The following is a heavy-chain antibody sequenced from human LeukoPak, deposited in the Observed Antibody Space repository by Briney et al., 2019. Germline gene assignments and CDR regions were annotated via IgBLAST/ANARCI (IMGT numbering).Heavy chain of an antibody. D-gene: IGHD3-10*01. V-gene: IGHV4-34*01. J-gene: IGHJ4*02. CDR2: INHSGST. CDR3: ARGRYYYGSGSYDY. Sequence: PSETLSLTCAVYGGSFSGYYWSWIRQPPGKGLEWIGEINHSGSTSYNPSLKSRVTISVDTSKNQFSLKLSSVTAADTAVYYCARGRYYYGSGSYDYWGQGTLVTVSS. CDR1: GGSFSGYY.